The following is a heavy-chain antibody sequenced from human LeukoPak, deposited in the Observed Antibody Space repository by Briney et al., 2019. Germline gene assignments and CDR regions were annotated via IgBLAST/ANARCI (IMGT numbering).Heavy chain of an antibody. CDR1: GGSTRSGRHH. D-gene: IGHD3-16*01. CDR2: LDESGRP. J-gene: IGHJ6*03. CDR3: ARDLGGYPYFMDV. V-gene: IGHV4-39*07. Sequence: SETLSLTCSVSGGSTRSGRHHWAWVGQPPGKGLEFIGSLDESGRPYYNAPLKSRVTISEDSSGKQFSLNLGSVTAADTAVYYCARDLGGYPYFMDVWGRGTTVIVSS.